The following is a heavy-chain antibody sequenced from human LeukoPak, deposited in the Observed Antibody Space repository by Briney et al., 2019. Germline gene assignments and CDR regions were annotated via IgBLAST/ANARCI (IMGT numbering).Heavy chain of an antibody. V-gene: IGHV3-23*01. J-gene: IGHJ4*02. CDR2: ISSSGGVT. CDR1: GFTFSNYA. D-gene: IGHD1-26*01. CDR3: AKVKNGATPDY. Sequence: PGGSLRLSCAASGFTFSNYAMSWVRQAPGKGLEWVSAISSSGGVTYYADSVKGRFTISRDNSKNTMYLQMNSLRAEDTAIYYCAKVKNGATPDYWGQGTLVTVSS.